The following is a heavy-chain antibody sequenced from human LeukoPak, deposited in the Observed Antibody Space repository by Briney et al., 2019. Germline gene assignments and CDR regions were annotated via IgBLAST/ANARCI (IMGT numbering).Heavy chain of an antibody. V-gene: IGHV3-30*18. J-gene: IGHJ4*02. CDR2: VSYDGSNK. D-gene: IGHD2-2*01. Sequence: GGSLRLSCAASGFTFSSYGMHWVRQAPGKGLEWVAVVSYDGSNKFYADSVKGRFTISRDNSKNTLYLQMNSLRAEDTAVYFCAKDGGVVVVPAAPGPFDYWGQGTLVTVSS. CDR3: AKDGGVVVVPAAPGPFDY. CDR1: GFTFSSYG.